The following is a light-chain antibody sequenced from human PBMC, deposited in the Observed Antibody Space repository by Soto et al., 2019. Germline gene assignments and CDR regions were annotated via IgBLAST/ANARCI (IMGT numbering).Light chain of an antibody. CDR3: QQYDTWPLT. Sequence: EIVMTQSPATLSVSPGERATLSCRASESVSSNLAWYQLKPGQAPRVLIYGASTRATGIPARFSGSGSGTEFTLTINSLQSEDFAVYYCQQYDTWPLTFGGGTRLEIK. V-gene: IGKV3-15*01. CDR2: GAS. CDR1: ESVSSN. J-gene: IGKJ5*01.